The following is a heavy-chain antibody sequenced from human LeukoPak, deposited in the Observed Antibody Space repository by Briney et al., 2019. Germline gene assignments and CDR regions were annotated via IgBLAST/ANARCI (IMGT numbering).Heavy chain of an antibody. Sequence: PGTSLRLSCAASGFTFTNYGMHWVRQAPGKGLEWVALITYDGYYKYYSDSVKGRFTISSDTSKNTLYLQMNSLRAEDTAVYYCARLLGPQTGPSVILYWYFDLWGRGTLVTVSS. D-gene: IGHD7-27*01. CDR1: GFTFTNYG. CDR2: ITYDGYYK. J-gene: IGHJ2*01. V-gene: IGHV3-30*03. CDR3: ARLLGPQTGPSVILYWYFDL.